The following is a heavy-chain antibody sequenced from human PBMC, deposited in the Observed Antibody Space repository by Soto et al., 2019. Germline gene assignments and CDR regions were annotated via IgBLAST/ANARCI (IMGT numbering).Heavy chain of an antibody. CDR3: AKVPTGEMATVFQAFDI. D-gene: IGHD4-4*01. V-gene: IGHV3-23*01. CDR2: ISYSGGST. CDR1: GFTFSSYA. Sequence: TGGSLRLSCAASGFTFSSYAMSWVRQAPGKGLEWVSAISYSGGSTYYADSVKGRFTISRDNSKNTLYLQMNSLRAEDTAVYYCAKVPTGEMATVFQAFDIWGQGTMVTVS. J-gene: IGHJ3*02.